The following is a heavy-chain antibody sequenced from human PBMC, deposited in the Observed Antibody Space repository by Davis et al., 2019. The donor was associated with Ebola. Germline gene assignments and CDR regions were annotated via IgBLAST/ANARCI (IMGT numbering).Heavy chain of an antibody. D-gene: IGHD3-10*01. CDR2: IYSGGST. Sequence: GGSLRLSCAASGFTVSSNYMSWVRQAPGKGLEWVSVIYSGGSTYYADSVRGRFTISRDNSRSTLYLQMNALRAEDTAVYYCAKSRNYYGSGSLSDYWGQGTLVTVSS. V-gene: IGHV3-53*01. J-gene: IGHJ4*02. CDR1: GFTVSSNY. CDR3: AKSRNYYGSGSLSDY.